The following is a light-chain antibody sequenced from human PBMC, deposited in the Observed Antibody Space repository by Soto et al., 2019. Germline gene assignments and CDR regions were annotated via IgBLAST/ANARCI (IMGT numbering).Light chain of an antibody. J-gene: IGKJ1*01. CDR2: DAS. V-gene: IGKV1-5*01. CDR3: QQYNSYSWT. CDR1: QSISSW. Sequence: DIQMTQSPSTLSASVGDRVTITCRASQSISSWLAWYQQKPGKAPKLLIYDASSLESGVPSRCSGSGSGTEFTLTISSLQPDDFATYYRQQYNSYSWTFGQGTNVEIK.